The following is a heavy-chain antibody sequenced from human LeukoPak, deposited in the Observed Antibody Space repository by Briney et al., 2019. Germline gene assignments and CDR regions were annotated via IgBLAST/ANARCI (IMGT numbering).Heavy chain of an antibody. CDR3: ARDYYYDSSGYYYEGSGVNY. J-gene: IGHJ4*02. V-gene: IGHV3-48*04. CDR2: ISSSGSTI. D-gene: IGHD3-22*01. Sequence: GGSLRLSCAASGFTFSSYAMSWVRQAPGKGLEWVSYISSSGSTIYYADSVKGRFTISRDNAKNSLYLQMNSLRAEDTAVYYCARDYYYDSSGYYYEGSGVNYWGQGTLVTVSS. CDR1: GFTFSSYA.